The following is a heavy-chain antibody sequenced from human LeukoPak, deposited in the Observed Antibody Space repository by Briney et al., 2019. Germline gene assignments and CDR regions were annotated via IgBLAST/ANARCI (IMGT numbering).Heavy chain of an antibody. CDR1: GYTFTGYY. Sequence: ASVKVSCTASGYTFTGYYMHWVRQAPGQGLEWMGWINPDSGGTNYAQKFQGRVTMTRDTSISTAYMELSRLRSDDTAVYYCARVMEADYYFDYWGQGTLVTVSS. CDR3: ARVMEADYYFDY. D-gene: IGHD3-10*01. V-gene: IGHV1-2*02. CDR2: INPDSGGT. J-gene: IGHJ4*02.